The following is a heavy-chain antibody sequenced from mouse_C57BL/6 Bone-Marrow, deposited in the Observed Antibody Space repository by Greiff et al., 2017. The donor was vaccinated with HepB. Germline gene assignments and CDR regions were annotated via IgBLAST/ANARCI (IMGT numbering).Heavy chain of an antibody. CDR3: ARLITTNY. CDR2: ISDGGSYT. J-gene: IGHJ2*01. Sequence: EVKVVESGGGLVKPGGSLKLSCAASGFTFSSYAMSWVRQTPEKRLEWVATISDGGSYTYYPDNVKGRFTISRDNAKNNLYLQMSHLKSKDTAMYYCARLITTNYWGQGTTLTVSS. V-gene: IGHV5-4*03. D-gene: IGHD2-4*01. CDR1: GFTFSSYA.